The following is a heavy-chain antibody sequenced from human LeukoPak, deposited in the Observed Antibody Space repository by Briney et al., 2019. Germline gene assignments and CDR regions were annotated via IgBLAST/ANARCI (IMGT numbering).Heavy chain of an antibody. CDR2: ISHTGST. CDR1: GYYISNGYN. CDR3: ARTYINFSNYFDP. D-gene: IGHD4-11*01. Sequence: PSETLSLTCTVSGYYISNGYNWGWVRQPPGKGLECIGSISHTGSTYYNPSLESRVTISLDTSNNQFSLELSSVTAADTAVYYCARTYINFSNYFDPWGQGSLVTVSS. V-gene: IGHV4-38-2*02. J-gene: IGHJ5*02.